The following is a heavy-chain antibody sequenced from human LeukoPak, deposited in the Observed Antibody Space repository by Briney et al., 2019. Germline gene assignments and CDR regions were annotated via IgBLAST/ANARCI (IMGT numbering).Heavy chain of an antibody. CDR3: ARTLGAVPAYYGMDV. CDR2: IYPGDSDT. J-gene: IGHJ6*02. Sequence: GESLKISCKGTGYSFTSYWIAWVRQMPGKGLEWMGIIYPGDSDTRYSPSFQGQVTISADKSISTAYLQWSSLKASDTAMYYCARTLGAVPAYYGMDVWGQGTTVTVSS. V-gene: IGHV5-51*01. D-gene: IGHD2-2*01. CDR1: GYSFTSYW.